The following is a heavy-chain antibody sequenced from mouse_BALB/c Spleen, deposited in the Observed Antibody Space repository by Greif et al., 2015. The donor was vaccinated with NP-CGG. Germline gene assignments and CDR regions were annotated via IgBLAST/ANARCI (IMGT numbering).Heavy chain of an antibody. Sequence: EVKVVESGGGLVKPGGSLKLSCAASGFTFSSYAMSWVRQTPEKRLEWVATISSGGSYTYYPDSVKGRFTISRDNAKNTLYLQMSSLRSEDTAMYYCARNSSMDYWGQGTSVTVSS. V-gene: IGHV5-9-1*01. CDR1: GFTFSSYA. CDR2: ISSGGSYT. CDR3: ARNSSMDY. J-gene: IGHJ4*01.